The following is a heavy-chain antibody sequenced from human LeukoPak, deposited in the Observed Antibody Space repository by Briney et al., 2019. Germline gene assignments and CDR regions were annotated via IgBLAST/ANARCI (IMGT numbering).Heavy chain of an antibody. CDR1: GGSFSGYY. V-gene: IGHV4-34*01. D-gene: IGHD3-3*01. Sequence: PSETLSLTCAVHGGSFSGYYWSWIRQPPGKGLEWIGEINHSGSTNYNPSLKGRVAISVDTSKNQFSLKLSSVTAADTAVYYCARITIFGVVIGPWGQGTLVTVSS. J-gene: IGHJ5*02. CDR2: INHSGST. CDR3: ARITIFGVVIGP.